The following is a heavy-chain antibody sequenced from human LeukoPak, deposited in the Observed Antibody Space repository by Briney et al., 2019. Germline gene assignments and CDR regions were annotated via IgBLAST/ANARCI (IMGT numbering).Heavy chain of an antibody. CDR1: GGSFSDYY. Sequence: PSETLSLTCAVYGGSFSDYYWSWIRQPPGKGLEWIGEINHSGSTNYNPSLKSRVTISVDTSKNQFSLNLNSVTAVDTAVYYCARRGQAGYLYWGQGTLVTVSS. J-gene: IGHJ4*02. CDR2: INHSGST. V-gene: IGHV4-34*01. D-gene: IGHD3-16*02. CDR3: ARRGQAGYLY.